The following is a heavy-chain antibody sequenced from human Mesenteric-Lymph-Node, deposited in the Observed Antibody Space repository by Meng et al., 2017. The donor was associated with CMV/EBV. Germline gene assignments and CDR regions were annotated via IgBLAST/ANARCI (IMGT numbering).Heavy chain of an antibody. Sequence: GGCVSSGTYCWNWIRQPAGKGLEWIGYKYYSGSTNYNPSLKSRVTISVDTSNNQFSLKLSSVTAADTAVYYCARSTALGRVGWFDPWGQGTLVTVSS. CDR3: ARSTALGRVGWFDP. D-gene: IGHD1-14*01. CDR1: GGCVSSGTYC. CDR2: KYYSGST. V-gene: IGHV4-61*01. J-gene: IGHJ5*02.